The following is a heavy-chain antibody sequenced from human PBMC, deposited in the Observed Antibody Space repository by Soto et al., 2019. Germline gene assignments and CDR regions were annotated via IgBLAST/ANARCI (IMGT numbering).Heavy chain of an antibody. V-gene: IGHV1-69*01. CDR1: GGTFSSYA. CDR2: IIPIFGTA. D-gene: IGHD3-3*01. Sequence: PRPQVKVSCKASGGTFSSYAISWVRQAPGQGLEWMGGIIPIFGTANYAQKFQGRVTITADESTSTAYMELSSLRSEDTAVYYCALEKGDYDFWRLFDYWGQGTLVTVSS. CDR3: ALEKGDYDFWRLFDY. J-gene: IGHJ4*02.